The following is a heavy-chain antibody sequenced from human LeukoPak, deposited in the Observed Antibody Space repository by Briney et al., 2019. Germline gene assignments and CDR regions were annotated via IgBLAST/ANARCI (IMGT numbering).Heavy chain of an antibody. J-gene: IGHJ3*02. Sequence: GESLKISCKGSGYSFTSYWIGWVRQMPGKGLEWMGIIYPGDSDTRYSPSFQGQVTISADKSISTAYLQWSSLKASDTAMYYCATLRPERQGLRNAFDIWGQGTMVTVSS. V-gene: IGHV5-51*01. D-gene: IGHD1-1*01. CDR3: ATLRPERQGLRNAFDI. CDR2: IYPGDSDT. CDR1: GYSFTSYW.